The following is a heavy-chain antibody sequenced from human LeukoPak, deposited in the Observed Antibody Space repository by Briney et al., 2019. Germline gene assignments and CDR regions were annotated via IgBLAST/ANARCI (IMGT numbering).Heavy chain of an antibody. V-gene: IGHV3-7*01. CDR3: LLPNRGY. CDR2: IKQDGSEK. J-gene: IGHJ4*02. Sequence: PGGSLRLSCAASGFTFSSYWMTWVRQAPGKGLEWVANIKQDGSEKYYVDSVKGRFTISTDNAKNSLFLQMNSLRAEDTAVYYCLLPNRGYWGQGTLVTVSS. D-gene: IGHD1-14*01. CDR1: GFTFSSYW.